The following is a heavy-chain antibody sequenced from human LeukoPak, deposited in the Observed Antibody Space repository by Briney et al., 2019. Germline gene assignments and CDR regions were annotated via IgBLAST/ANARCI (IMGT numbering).Heavy chain of an antibody. J-gene: IGHJ4*02. Sequence: PGGSLRLSCAASGFTFSSYAMSWVRQAPGKGLEWVSAISGSGGSTYYADSVKGRFTISRDNSKNTLYLQINSLRAEDTAVYYCAKATEYSSSSDFDYWGQGTLVTVSS. V-gene: IGHV3-23*01. CDR3: AKATEYSSSSDFDY. CDR1: GFTFSSYA. CDR2: ISGSGGST. D-gene: IGHD6-6*01.